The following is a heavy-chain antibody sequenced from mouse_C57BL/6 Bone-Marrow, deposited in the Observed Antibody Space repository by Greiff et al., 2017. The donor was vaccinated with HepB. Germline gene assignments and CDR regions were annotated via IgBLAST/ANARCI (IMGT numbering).Heavy chain of an antibody. CDR3: ARRKGLWYFDV. D-gene: IGHD3-1*01. Sequence: DVKLVESGGDLVKPGGSLKLSCAASGFTFSSYGMSWVRQTPDKRLEWVATISSGGSYTYYPDSVKGRFTISRDNAKNTLYLQMSSLKAEDTAMYYCARRKGLWYFDVWGTVTTVTVSS. J-gene: IGHJ1*03. V-gene: IGHV5-6*02. CDR1: GFTFSSYG. CDR2: ISSGGSYT.